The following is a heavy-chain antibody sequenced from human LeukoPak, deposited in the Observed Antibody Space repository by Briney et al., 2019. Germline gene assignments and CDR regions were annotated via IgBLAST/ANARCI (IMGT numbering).Heavy chain of an antibody. D-gene: IGHD3-10*01. CDR1: GGTFSSYA. CDR2: IIPILGIA. V-gene: IGHV1-69*04. Sequence: SVKVSCKASGGTFSSYAISWVRHAPGQGLEWMGRIIPILGIANYAQKFQGRVTITADKSTSTAYMELSSLTSEDTAVYYCAKTVRGGYYGMDVWGQGTTVTVSS. CDR3: AKTVRGGYYGMDV. J-gene: IGHJ6*02.